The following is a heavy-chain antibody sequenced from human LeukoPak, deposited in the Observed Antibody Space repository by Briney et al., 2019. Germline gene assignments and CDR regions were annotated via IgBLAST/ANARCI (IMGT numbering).Heavy chain of an antibody. D-gene: IGHD3-22*01. Sequence: SETLSLTCAVSGGSISSSNWWSWVRQPPGKGLEWIGEIYHSGSTNYNPSLKSRVTISVDKSKNQFSLKLSSVTAADTAVYYCAGGNYYDSSGYSYDAFDIWGQGTMVTVSS. CDR2: IYHSGST. V-gene: IGHV4-4*02. CDR3: AGGNYYDSSGYSYDAFDI. CDR1: GGSISSSNW. J-gene: IGHJ3*02.